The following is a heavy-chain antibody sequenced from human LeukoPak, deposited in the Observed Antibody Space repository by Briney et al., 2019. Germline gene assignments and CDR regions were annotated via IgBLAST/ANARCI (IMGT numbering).Heavy chain of an antibody. J-gene: IGHJ4*02. D-gene: IGHD6-13*01. CDR1: GFTFSSIG. CDR2: ISGSGDST. V-gene: IGHV3-23*01. CDR3: AKRGASWSFDS. Sequence: PRGSLRLSCAASGFTFSSIGMSWVRQAPGKGLEWVSSISGSGDSTYYADSVKGRFTISRDNSKNTLYLQMNSLRAEDTAVYYCAKRGASWSFDSWGQGTLVTVSS.